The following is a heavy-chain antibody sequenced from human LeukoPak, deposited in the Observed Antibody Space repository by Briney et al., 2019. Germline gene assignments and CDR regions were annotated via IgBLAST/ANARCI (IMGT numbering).Heavy chain of an antibody. CDR1: GGSFSGYY. J-gene: IGHJ5*02. V-gene: IGHV4-34*01. Sequence: SETLSLTCAVYGGSFSGYYWSWIRLPPGKGLEWIGQINHSGSTNYNPSLKSRVTISIDTSKNQFSLKLSSVTAADTAVYYCARDWGGYSYGLYLDPWGQGTLVTVSS. D-gene: IGHD5-18*01. CDR3: ARDWGGYSYGLYLDP. CDR2: INHSGST.